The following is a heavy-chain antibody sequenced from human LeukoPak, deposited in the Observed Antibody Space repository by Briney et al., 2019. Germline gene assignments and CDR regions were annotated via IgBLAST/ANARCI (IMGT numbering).Heavy chain of an antibody. D-gene: IGHD5-18*01. J-gene: IGHJ6*02. V-gene: IGHV4-39*01. CDR1: GGSISSSSYY. CDR3: ARLGDTAMVTPHYYYGMDV. CDR2: IYYSGST. Sequence: SETLSLTCTVSGGSISSSSYYWGWIRQPPGKGLEWIGSIYYSGSTYYNPSPKSRVTISVDTSKNQFSLKLSSVTAADTAVYYCARLGDTAMVTPHYYYGMDVWGQGTTVTVSS.